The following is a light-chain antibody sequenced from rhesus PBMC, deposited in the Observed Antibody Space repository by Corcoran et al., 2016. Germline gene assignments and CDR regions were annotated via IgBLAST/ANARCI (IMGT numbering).Light chain of an antibody. Sequence: DIVMTQTPLSLPITPGESASISCRSSQSLLHSNGNTYVHWYLQKPGQSPQLLIYGGSNRASGVPDRVSGSGSGTDFTLKISKVEAEDVGVYYCVQAIAFPFTFGPGTKLDIK. CDR3: VQAIAFPFT. CDR2: GGS. CDR1: QSLLHSNGNTY. J-gene: IGKJ3*01. V-gene: IGKV2-72*01.